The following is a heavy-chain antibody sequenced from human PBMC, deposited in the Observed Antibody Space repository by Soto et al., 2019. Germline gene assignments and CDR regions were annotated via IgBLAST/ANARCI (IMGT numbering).Heavy chain of an antibody. CDR1: GYTFTGYY. CDR2: INPNSGGT. CDR3: ARYVDTAMVEGMDV. Sequence: ASVKVSCKXSGYTFTGYYMHWVRHAPGQGLEWMGWINPNSGGTNYAQKFQGRVTMTRDTSISTAYMELSRLRSDDTAVYYCARYVDTAMVEGMDVWGQGTTVTVSS. D-gene: IGHD5-18*01. J-gene: IGHJ6*02. V-gene: IGHV1-2*02.